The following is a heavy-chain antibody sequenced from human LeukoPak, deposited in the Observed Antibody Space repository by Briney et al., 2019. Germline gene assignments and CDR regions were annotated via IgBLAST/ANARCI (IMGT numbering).Heavy chain of an antibody. J-gene: IGHJ4*02. Sequence: PGRSLRLSCAASGFTFSNYDMHWIRLAPGKGLEWVAVIWFDGSNKFYADSVKGRFTISRDNSKNTLYLQMNSLRAEDTAVYYCASSAGALIDCWGQGTLVIVSS. CDR2: IWFDGSNK. V-gene: IGHV3-33*01. CDR1: GFTFSNYD. D-gene: IGHD6-19*01. CDR3: ASSAGALIDC.